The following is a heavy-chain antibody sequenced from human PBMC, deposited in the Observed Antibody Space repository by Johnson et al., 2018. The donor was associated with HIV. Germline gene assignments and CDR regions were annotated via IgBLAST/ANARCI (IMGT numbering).Heavy chain of an antibody. J-gene: IGHJ3*02. V-gene: IGHV3-30*02. Sequence: QMLLVESGGGLVQPGGSLRLSCAASGFTFSSYWMSWVRQAPDKGLEWVAFIRYDESNKYYADSVKGRFTISRDNSKKTLYLQMNSLRAEDTAVYCCARDRRYYDSSGYYHDAFDIWGQGTMVTVSS. CDR3: ARDRRYYDSSGYYHDAFDI. D-gene: IGHD3-22*01. CDR2: IRYDESNK. CDR1: GFTFSSYW.